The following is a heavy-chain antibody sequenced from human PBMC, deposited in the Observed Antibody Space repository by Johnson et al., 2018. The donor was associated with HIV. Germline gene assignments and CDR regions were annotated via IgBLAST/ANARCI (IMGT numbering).Heavy chain of an antibody. V-gene: IGHV3-7*04. Sequence: EVQLVESGGGVVQPGRSLRLSCAASGFTFSSYAMHWVRQAPGKGLEWVANIKQEGSAKYYVDSVKGRFTISRDNAKTSLYLQMNSLRAEDTAVYYGARASYVDAFDIWGQGTMVTVSS. CDR2: IKQEGSAK. CDR1: GFTFSSYA. CDR3: ARASYVDAFDI. D-gene: IGHD1-26*01. J-gene: IGHJ3*02.